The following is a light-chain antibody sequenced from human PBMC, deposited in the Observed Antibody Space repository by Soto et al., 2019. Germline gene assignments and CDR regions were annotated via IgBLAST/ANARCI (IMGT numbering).Light chain of an antibody. Sequence: EIVLTQSPGTLSLSPGERATLSCRASLRVSNSYLAWYQQKPGQAPRLLIYGASSRATGVPDRLSGSGSGTDFTLTISRLEPEDFAVYYCQQYGSSPRLTFGGGTKVEIK. J-gene: IGKJ4*01. V-gene: IGKV3-20*01. CDR3: QQYGSSPRLT. CDR2: GAS. CDR1: LRVSNSY.